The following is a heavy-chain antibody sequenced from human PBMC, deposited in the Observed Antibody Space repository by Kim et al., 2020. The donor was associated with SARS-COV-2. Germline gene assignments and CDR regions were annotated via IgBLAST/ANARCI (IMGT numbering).Heavy chain of an antibody. V-gene: IGHV3-23*01. CDR1: GGTFSSYA. CDR3: ANMYKLHNFDY. J-gene: IGHJ4*02. CDR2: GSGSGGST. Sequence: GGSLRLSCAASGGTFSSYAMSWVRQAPGKGLELDSAGSGSGGSTYYADSVKGRFTISRDNSKNTLYLPMNSLRAEDPAVYYCANMYKLHNFDYWGQGTLVTDSS. D-gene: IGHD2-2*01.